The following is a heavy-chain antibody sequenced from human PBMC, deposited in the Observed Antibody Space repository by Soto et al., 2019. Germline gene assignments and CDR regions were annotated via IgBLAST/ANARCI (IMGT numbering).Heavy chain of an antibody. V-gene: IGHV4-39*01. J-gene: IGHJ4*02. CDR3: ARQPVQERRLRPFDQ. D-gene: IGHD1-1*01. CDR1: GDPITSRSHY. CDR2: VYFRGHM. Sequence: SETLSPPCTVSGDPITSRSHYWGWNRQSPGKGLEWIASVYFRGHMSSNPSLQSRVNMTVDTSKNQFILNLRSLPATDTANYFRARQPVQERRLRPFDQWGPGTLVTVSS.